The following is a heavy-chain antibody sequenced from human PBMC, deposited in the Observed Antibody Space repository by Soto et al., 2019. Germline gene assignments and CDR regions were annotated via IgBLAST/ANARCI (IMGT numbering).Heavy chain of an antibody. V-gene: IGHV3-23*01. CDR3: AKARGWLDSFDY. Sequence: GSLRLSCAASGFTFSSYAMSWVRQAPGKGLEWVSAISGSGGSTYYADSAKGRFTISRDNSKNTLYLQMNSLRAEDTAVYYCAKARGWLDSFDYWGQGTLVTVSS. CDR1: GFTFSSYA. J-gene: IGHJ4*02. D-gene: IGHD6-19*01. CDR2: ISGSGGST.